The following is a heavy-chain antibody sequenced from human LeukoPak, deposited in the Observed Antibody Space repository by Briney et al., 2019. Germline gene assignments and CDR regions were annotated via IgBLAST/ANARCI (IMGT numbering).Heavy chain of an antibody. V-gene: IGHV4-39*01. CDR3: ARVDYGDYLNWFDP. CDR2: IYYSGST. Sequence: SETLSLTCTVSGGSISRSSYYWGWIRQPPGKGLEWIGSIYYSGSTYYNPSLKSRVTISVDTSKNQFSLKLSSVTAADTAVYYCARVDYGDYLNWFDPWGQGTLVTVSS. D-gene: IGHD4-17*01. CDR1: GGSISRSSYY. J-gene: IGHJ5*02.